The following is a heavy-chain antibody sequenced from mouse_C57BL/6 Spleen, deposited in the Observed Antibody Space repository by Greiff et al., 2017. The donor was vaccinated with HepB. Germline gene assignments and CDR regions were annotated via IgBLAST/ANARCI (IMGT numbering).Heavy chain of an antibody. CDR2: IDPENGGT. J-gene: IGHJ2*01. V-gene: IGHV1-15*01. CDR1: GYTFTDYE. Sequence: VQLQQSGAELVRPGASVTLSCKASGYTFTDYEMHWVKQTPVHGLEWIGAIDPENGGTAYNQKFKGKAILTADKSSSTAYMELRSLTSEDSAVYYCTRKVFDYWGQGTTLTVSS. CDR3: TRKVFDY.